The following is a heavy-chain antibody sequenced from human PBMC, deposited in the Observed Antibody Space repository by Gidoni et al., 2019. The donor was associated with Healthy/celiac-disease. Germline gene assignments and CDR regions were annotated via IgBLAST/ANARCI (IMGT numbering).Heavy chain of an antibody. CDR2: ISGSGGST. CDR1: GFTFSSYA. J-gene: IGHJ4*02. CDR3: AKLYSGWLQSSY. V-gene: IGHV3-23*01. Sequence: EVQLLESGGGLVQPGGSLRLSCAASGFTFSSYAMGWVRPAPGKGLGWVSAISGSGGSTYYADSVKGRFTISRDNSKNTLYLQMNSLRAEDTAVYYCAKLYSGWLQSSYWGQGTLVTVSS. D-gene: IGHD5-12*01.